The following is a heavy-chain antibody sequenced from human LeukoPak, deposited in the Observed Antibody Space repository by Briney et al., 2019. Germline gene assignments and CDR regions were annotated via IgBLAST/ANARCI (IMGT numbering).Heavy chain of an antibody. CDR1: GFTLNNYC. V-gene: IGHV3-7*01. CDR3: ARDHGYGNDC. J-gene: IGHJ4*02. Sequence: GGSLRLSCAASGFTLNNYCMLWVPESPGEGLEWVANIKQDGNEKYYVDSVKGRFTISRDNAKNSLYLQMNSLRDEDTAVYYCARDHGYGNDCWGQGTLVTVSS. D-gene: IGHD5-18*01. CDR2: IKQDGNEK.